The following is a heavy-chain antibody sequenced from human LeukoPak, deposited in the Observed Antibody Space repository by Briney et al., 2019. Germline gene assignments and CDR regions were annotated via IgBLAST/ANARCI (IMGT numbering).Heavy chain of an antibody. CDR1: GFTFSSYS. J-gene: IGHJ4*02. Sequence: GGSLRLSCAASGFTFSSYSTNWVRQAPGKGLEWVSSISSSSSYIYYADSVKGRFTISRDNAKNSLYLQMNSLRAVDTAVYYCARDGGPYYDTSGYTYYFDYWGQGTLVTVSS. CDR2: ISSSSSYI. CDR3: ARDGGPYYDTSGYTYYFDY. V-gene: IGHV3-21*01. D-gene: IGHD3-22*01.